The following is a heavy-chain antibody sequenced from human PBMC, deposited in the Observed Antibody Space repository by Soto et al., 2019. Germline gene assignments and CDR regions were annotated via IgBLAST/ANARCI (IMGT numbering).Heavy chain of an antibody. CDR2: IYYSGST. D-gene: IGHD3-10*01. CDR3: ARDVGIRFGELSTSANYYYVLDV. V-gene: IGHV4-31*03. Sequence: QVQLQESGPGLVKPSQTRSLTCTVSGGSISSGGYYWTWIRQHPEKGLEWIGNIYYSGSTHYNPSLKRRATISADTSKNQFSLDLNFVTGAYTAVYYCARDVGIRFGELSTSANYYYVLDVWGQGTTVTVSS. CDR1: GGSISSGGYY. J-gene: IGHJ6*02.